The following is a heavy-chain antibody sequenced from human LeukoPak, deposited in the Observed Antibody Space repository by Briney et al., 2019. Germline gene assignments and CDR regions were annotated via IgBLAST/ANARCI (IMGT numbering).Heavy chain of an antibody. CDR1: GFTFSSYS. D-gene: IGHD3-22*01. Sequence: GRSLRLSCAASGFTFSSYSMNWVRQAPGKGLEWVSYISSSSSTIYYADSVKGRFTISRDNAKNSLYLQMNSLRDEDTAVYYCARVRRDSSGYYFDYWGQGTLVTVSS. CDR2: ISSSSSTI. V-gene: IGHV3-48*02. J-gene: IGHJ4*02. CDR3: ARVRRDSSGYYFDY.